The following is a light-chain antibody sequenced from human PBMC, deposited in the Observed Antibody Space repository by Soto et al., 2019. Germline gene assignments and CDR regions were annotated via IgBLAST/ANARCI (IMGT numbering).Light chain of an antibody. J-gene: IGLJ3*02. CDR1: TGPVISTHY. Sequence: QAVVTQAPSLTVSPGGTVTITCGASTGPVISTHYPFWFQHKPGQAPRIVIHDTSTKPSWTPARFSGSLLGGKAALTLSGAQPEDEADYYCLLSYSGGRVFGGGTKLTVL. CDR2: DTS. V-gene: IGLV7-46*01. CDR3: LLSYSGGRV.